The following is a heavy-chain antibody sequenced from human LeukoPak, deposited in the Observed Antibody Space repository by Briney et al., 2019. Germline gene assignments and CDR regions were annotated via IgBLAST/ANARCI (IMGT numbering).Heavy chain of an antibody. CDR2: IYASGST. D-gene: IGHD2-2*01. V-gene: IGHV4-61*02. J-gene: IGHJ5*02. Sequence: SETLSLTCTVSGGSISSGSYYWSWIRQPAGKGLERIGRIYASGSTNYNPSLKSRVTISVDTSKNQFSLKLSSVTAADTAVYYCARSRYAKSWFDPWGQGTLVTVSS. CDR3: ARSRYAKSWFDP. CDR1: GGSISSGSYY.